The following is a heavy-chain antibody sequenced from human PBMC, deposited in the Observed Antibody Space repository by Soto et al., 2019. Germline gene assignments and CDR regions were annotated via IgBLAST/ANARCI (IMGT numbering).Heavy chain of an antibody. CDR3: AKLGAAPYYDSSGSQRY. CDR1: GFTFSSYS. Sequence: GGSLRLSCAASGFTFSSYSMNWVRQAPGKGLEWVSSISSSSSYIYYADSVKGRFTISRDNSKNTLYLQMNSLRAEDTAVYYCAKLGAAPYYDSSGSQRYWGQGTLVTVSS. V-gene: IGHV3-21*04. CDR2: ISSSSSYI. D-gene: IGHD3-22*01. J-gene: IGHJ4*02.